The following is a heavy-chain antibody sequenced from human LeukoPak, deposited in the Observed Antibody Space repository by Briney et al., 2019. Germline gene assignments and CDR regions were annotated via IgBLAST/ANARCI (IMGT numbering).Heavy chain of an antibody. CDR2: ISIYNGNT. Sequence: GASVKVSCKASGYTFSNYGVNWVRQAPGQGREWMGWISIYNGNTNYAQILQGRVTMTTDTSTSTVYMELRSLRSDDTAVYYCASNPRGDSWTFDYWGQGTLVTVSS. V-gene: IGHV1-18*04. J-gene: IGHJ4*02. D-gene: IGHD2-21*02. CDR1: GYTFSNYG. CDR3: ASNPRGDSWTFDY.